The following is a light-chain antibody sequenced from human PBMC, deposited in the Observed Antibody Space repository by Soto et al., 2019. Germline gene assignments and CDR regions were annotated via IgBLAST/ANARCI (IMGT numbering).Light chain of an antibody. CDR2: DAS. CDR3: QQFDGSRWT. V-gene: IGKV3-11*01. CDR1: QSIGLA. J-gene: IGKJ1*01. Sequence: EIVLTQSPATLSLSPGERATLSCRASQSIGLAIAWYQQKPGQAPRLLMYDASKRATGIPARFSGSGSGTDFTLTISRLEPEDFAVYCCQQFDGSRWTFGPGTKVDIK.